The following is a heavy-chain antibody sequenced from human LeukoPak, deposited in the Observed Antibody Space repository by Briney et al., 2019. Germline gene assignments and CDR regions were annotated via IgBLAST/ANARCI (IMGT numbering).Heavy chain of an antibody. J-gene: IGHJ4*02. CDR2: ISGSGGST. D-gene: IGHD3-3*01. CDR1: GFTFSSYA. CDR3: AKEHDDFWSGYCTFDY. Sequence: GGSLRLSCAASGFTFSSYAMSWVRQAPGKGLEWVSAISGSGGSTYYADSVKGRFTISRDNSKNTLYLQMNSLRAEDTAVYYCAKEHDDFWSGYCTFDYRGQGTLVTVSS. V-gene: IGHV3-23*01.